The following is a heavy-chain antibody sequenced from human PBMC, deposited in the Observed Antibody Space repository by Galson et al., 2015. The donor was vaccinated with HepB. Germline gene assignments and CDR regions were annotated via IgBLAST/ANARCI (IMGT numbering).Heavy chain of an antibody. CDR3: ARDSLAGATHWFDP. CDR1: GFTFSDYF. CDR2: ISDDATYT. Sequence: SLRLSCAASGFTFSDYFMSWIRQAPGKGPEWVSFISDDATYTDYSDSVRGRFTISWDNARNSLYLQMNSLRVEDPAVYYCARDSLAGATHWFDPWGQGTLVTVSS. D-gene: IGHD1-26*01. J-gene: IGHJ5*02. V-gene: IGHV3-11*06.